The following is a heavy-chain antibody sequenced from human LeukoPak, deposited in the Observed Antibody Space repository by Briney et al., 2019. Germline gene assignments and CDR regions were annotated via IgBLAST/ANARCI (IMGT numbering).Heavy chain of an antibody. CDR1: GYTFTGYY. CDR3: ASRGGSPPRDFDY. CDR2: INPNSGGT. V-gene: IGHV1-2*06. Sequence: ASVKVSCKASGYTFTGYYMHWVRQAPGQGLEWMGRINPNSGGTNYAQKFQGRVNMARDTSISTAYMELSRLRSDDTAVYYCASRGGSPPRDFDYWGQGTLVTVSS. D-gene: IGHD1-26*01. J-gene: IGHJ4*02.